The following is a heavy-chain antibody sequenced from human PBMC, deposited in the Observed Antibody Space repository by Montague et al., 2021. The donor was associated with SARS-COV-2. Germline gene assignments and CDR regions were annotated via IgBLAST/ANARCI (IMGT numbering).Heavy chain of an antibody. J-gene: IGHJ4*02. Sequence: SETLSLTCAVSGGSISTSNCWTWVRQPPGKGVQWIGERYHDARTNYNPSLQSRVTISLDKSKNQFSLNLTSVTAADTAMYYCARDHDDRSRSSDCWGPGALVTVSS. CDR1: GGSISTSNC. CDR2: RYHDART. D-gene: IGHD3-22*01. CDR3: ARDHDDRSRSSDC. V-gene: IGHV4-4*02.